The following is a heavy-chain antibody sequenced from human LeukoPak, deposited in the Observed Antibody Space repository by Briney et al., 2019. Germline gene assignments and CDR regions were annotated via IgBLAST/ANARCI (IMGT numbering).Heavy chain of an antibody. V-gene: IGHV4-39*07. D-gene: IGHD6-6*01. CDR2: NHHSGSP. Sequence: SETLSLTCTVSGYSISTISYYWGWLRHPPEKGLEWVGNNHHSGSPYYNPSLKSRVTLSLDTSKNQFSLKLTSVNAEDTALYYCARDGVSPGSSSDWLDPWGQGTLVIVSS. CDR3: ARDGVSPGSSSDWLDP. CDR1: GYSISTISYY. J-gene: IGHJ5*02.